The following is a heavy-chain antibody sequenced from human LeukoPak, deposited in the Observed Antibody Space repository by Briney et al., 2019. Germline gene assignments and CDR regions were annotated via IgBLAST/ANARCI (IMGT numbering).Heavy chain of an antibody. Sequence: SETLSLTCAVYGGSFSGYYWSWIRQPPGKGLEWIGEINHSGSTNYNPSLKRRVTISVDTPKNQFSLKLSSVTAADTAVYYCARVRLLWFGGFDYWGQGTLVTVSS. CDR2: INHSGST. CDR1: GGSFSGYY. V-gene: IGHV4-34*01. CDR3: ARVRLLWFGGFDY. D-gene: IGHD3-10*01. J-gene: IGHJ4*02.